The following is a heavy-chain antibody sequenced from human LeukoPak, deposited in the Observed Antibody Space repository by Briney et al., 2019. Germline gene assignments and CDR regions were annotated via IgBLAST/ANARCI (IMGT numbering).Heavy chain of an antibody. CDR2: ISWNSGSI. J-gene: IGHJ4*02. V-gene: IGHV3-9*01. CDR1: GFTFDDYA. CDR3: ARGHYYDILTGYCNPPFDY. Sequence: PGGSLRLSCAASGFTFDDYAMHWVRQAPGKGLEWVSGISWNSGSIGYADSVKGRFTISRDNSKNTLYLQMNSLRAEDTAVYYCARGHYYDILTGYCNPPFDYWGQGTLVTVSS. D-gene: IGHD3-9*01.